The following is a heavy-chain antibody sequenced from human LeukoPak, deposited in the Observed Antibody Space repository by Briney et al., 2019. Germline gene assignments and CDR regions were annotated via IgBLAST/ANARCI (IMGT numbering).Heavy chain of an antibody. CDR3: ARGHIAAAGTGHDY. CDR2: ISGSGGST. V-gene: IGHV3-23*01. CDR1: GFTFSSYA. D-gene: IGHD6-13*01. J-gene: IGHJ4*02. Sequence: GGSLRLSCAASGFTFSSYAMSWVRQAPGKGLEWVSAISGSGGSTYYADSVKGRFTISRDNSKNTLYLQMNSLRAEDTAVYYCARGHIAAAGTGHDYWGQGTLVTVSS.